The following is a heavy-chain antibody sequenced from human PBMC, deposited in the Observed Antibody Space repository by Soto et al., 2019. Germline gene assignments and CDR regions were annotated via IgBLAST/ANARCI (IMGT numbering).Heavy chain of an antibody. D-gene: IGHD3-3*01. V-gene: IGHV3-30-3*01. J-gene: IGHJ4*02. Sequence: QVQLVESGGGVVQPGRSLRLSCTASGFTFRSYAMHWVRQSPGKGLEWVALISYDGINKYYTASVKGRFSISRDNSKNTLFMQMDSLRTDDTAVYYCVRDPDLRSMTVFGVASKFAYWGQGTLVTVSS. CDR2: ISYDGINK. CDR1: GFTFRSYA. CDR3: VRDPDLRSMTVFGVASKFAY.